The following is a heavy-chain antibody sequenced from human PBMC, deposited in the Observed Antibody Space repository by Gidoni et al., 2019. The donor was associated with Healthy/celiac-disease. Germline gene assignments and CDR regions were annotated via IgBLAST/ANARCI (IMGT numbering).Heavy chain of an antibody. CDR3: AGRHCSGGSCAGLDP. Sequence: QVQLVQSGAEVKKPGASVRVSCKASGYTLNSYYMHWVRQAAGQWLGWLGIINPSGGSTSYAQKFQGRVTMTRDTSTSTVYLELSSLRSEDTAVYYCAGRHCSGGSCAGLDPWGQGTLVIVSS. CDR2: INPSGGST. V-gene: IGHV1-46*02. CDR1: GYTLNSYY. D-gene: IGHD2-15*01. J-gene: IGHJ5*02.